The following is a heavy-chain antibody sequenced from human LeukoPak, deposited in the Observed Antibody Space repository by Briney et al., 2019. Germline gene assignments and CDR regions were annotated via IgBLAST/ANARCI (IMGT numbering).Heavy chain of an antibody. CDR2: ITGRGETT. CDR1: GFNFRGQA. CDR3: ARGTKTTAY. J-gene: IGHJ4*02. V-gene: IGHV3-23*01. Sequence: GGSLRLSCAASGFNFRGQAMSWVRQGPGKGLEWVAGITGRGETTYYADSVKGRVNISRDNSKDTLFLQVNSLRAEDTAVYYCARGTKTTAYWGQGTLVTVSS. D-gene: IGHD4-11*01.